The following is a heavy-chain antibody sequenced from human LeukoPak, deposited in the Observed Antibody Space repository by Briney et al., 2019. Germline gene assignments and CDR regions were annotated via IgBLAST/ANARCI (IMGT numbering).Heavy chain of an antibody. CDR2: IWYDGTNK. J-gene: IGHJ4*02. V-gene: IGHV3-33*08. D-gene: IGHD2-2*01. CDR3: AREANRVPGTMYFDY. CDR1: GFTFSSYG. Sequence: AGRSLRLSCAASGFTFSSYGIHWVRQAPGKGLEWVAVIWYDGTNKFSADSVKGQFTISRNNSKNTLNLQMNSLRAEDTAVYYCAREANRVPGTMYFDYCGQGTLVTVSS.